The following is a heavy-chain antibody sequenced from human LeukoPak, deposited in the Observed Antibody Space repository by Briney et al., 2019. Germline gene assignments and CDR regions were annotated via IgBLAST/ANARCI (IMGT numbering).Heavy chain of an antibody. Sequence: PSETLSLTCAVSGYSISSGYYWVWIRQPPGKGLEWIGSIHHSGTTYYNPSLKSRVTISVDTSKNQFSLKLSSVTAADTAVYYCARDERRGGYYYDSSGYYFDYWGQGTLVTVSS. V-gene: IGHV4-38-2*02. CDR1: GYSISSGYY. CDR3: ARDERRGGYYYDSSGYYFDY. D-gene: IGHD3-22*01. CDR2: IHHSGTT. J-gene: IGHJ4*02.